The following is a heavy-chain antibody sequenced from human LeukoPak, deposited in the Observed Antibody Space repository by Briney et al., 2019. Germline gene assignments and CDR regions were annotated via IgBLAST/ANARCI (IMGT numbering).Heavy chain of an antibody. CDR1: GFTFSSYG. CDR2: ISYDGSNE. J-gene: IGHJ4*02. V-gene: IGHV3-30*19. Sequence: PGGSLRLSCAASGFTFSSYGMHWVRQAPGKGLEWVAVISYDGSNEYHADSVKGRFTISRDNSKNTLYLQMDSLRVDDTAIYYCARGYCSSISCYLVYWGQGTLVTVSS. D-gene: IGHD2-2*01. CDR3: ARGYCSSISCYLVY.